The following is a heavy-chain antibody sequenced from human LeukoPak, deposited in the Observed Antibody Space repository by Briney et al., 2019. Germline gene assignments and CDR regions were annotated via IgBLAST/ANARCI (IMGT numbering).Heavy chain of an antibody. CDR1: GGSISSYY. J-gene: IGHJ4*02. CDR3: ARDRNYYGSGSYPHVFDY. Sequence: SETLSLTCTVSGGSISSYYWSWIRQPPGKGLEWIAYIYYSGSTNYNPSLKSRVTISVDTSKNQFSLKVRSVTAADTAVYYCARDRNYYGSGSYPHVFDYWGQGTLVTVSS. V-gene: IGHV4-59*01. D-gene: IGHD3-10*01. CDR2: IYYSGST.